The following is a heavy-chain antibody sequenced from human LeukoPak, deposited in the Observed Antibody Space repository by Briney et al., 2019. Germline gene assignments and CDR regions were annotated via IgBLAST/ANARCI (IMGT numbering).Heavy chain of an antibody. CDR1: GFTFSSYS. V-gene: IGHV3-21*01. Sequence: GGSLRLSCAASGFTFSSYSMNWVRQAPGKGLEWVSSISSSSSYIFYADSVKGRFTISRDNAKNSLYLQMNSLRAEDTAVYYCASVGYCSGGSCYDFDYWGQGTLVTVS. CDR2: ISSSSSYI. J-gene: IGHJ4*02. D-gene: IGHD2-15*01. CDR3: ASVGYCSGGSCYDFDY.